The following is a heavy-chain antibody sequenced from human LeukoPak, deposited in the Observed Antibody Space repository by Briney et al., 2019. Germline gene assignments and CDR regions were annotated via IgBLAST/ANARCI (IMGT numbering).Heavy chain of an antibody. CDR1: GYTLTSYY. V-gene: IGHV1-46*01. CDR2: INPSGGST. Sequence: ASVKVSCKASGYTLTSYYMHWVRQAPGQGLEWMGVINPSGGSTSYAQNFQGRVTMTRDTSTSTVYMELSSLRSEDTAVYYCARVRQQLVDYRGQGTLVTVSS. CDR3: ARVRQQLVDY. J-gene: IGHJ4*02. D-gene: IGHD6-13*01.